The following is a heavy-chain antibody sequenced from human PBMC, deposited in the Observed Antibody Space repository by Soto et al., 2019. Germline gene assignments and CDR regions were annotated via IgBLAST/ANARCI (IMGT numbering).Heavy chain of an antibody. CDR3: ATILMYYYRLDY. CDR1: GASINSGDYD. D-gene: IGHD3-10*01. J-gene: IGHJ4*02. CDR2: IYYSGST. V-gene: IGHV4-30-4*08. Sequence: SEPLSRPFTVAGASINSGDYDGSWLRQPPGRGLERIGHIYYSGSTYYNPSLKSRAGISVDSSKSQGSLKLTSVTAADTAVYYCATILMYYYRLDYWGQGASVAVSS.